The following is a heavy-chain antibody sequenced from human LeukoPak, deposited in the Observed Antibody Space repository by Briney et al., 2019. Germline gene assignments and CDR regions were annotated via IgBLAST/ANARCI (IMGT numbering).Heavy chain of an antibody. CDR3: ARARDGYRTDYFDY. V-gene: IGHV3-33*01. D-gene: IGHD5-24*01. CDR2: IRYDGSNK. Sequence: GRSLRLSCAASGFTFSSYGMNWVRQAPGKGLEWVAVIRYDGSNKYYADSVKGRFTISRDNYKNTLYLQMNSLRAEDTAVYYCARARDGYRTDYFDYWGQGTLVTGSS. CDR1: GFTFSSYG. J-gene: IGHJ4*02.